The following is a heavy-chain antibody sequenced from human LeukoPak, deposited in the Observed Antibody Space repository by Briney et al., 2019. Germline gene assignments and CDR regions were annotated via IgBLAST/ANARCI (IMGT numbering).Heavy chain of an antibody. CDR3: VRSGYCSGGNCYDYYGMDV. CDR2: ISLNGGRT. D-gene: IGHD2-15*01. CDR1: GFTFSNYA. V-gene: IGHV3-64D*06. Sequence: GGSLRLSCSASGFTFSNYAMHWVRQAPGKGLEYVSTISLNGGRTYYADSVKGRFTISRDNSKNTLYLQMSSLRAEDTAVYYCVRSGYCSGGNCYDYYGMDVWGQGTTVTVSS. J-gene: IGHJ6*02.